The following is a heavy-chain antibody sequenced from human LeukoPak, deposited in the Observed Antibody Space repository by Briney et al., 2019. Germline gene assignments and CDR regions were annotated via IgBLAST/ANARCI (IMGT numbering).Heavy chain of an antibody. D-gene: IGHD6-25*01. CDR1: GYNFTGYY. J-gene: IGHJ6*03. CDR3: ARSGSGISYYYYYMDV. CDR2: INPNSGGT. V-gene: IGHV1-2*02. Sequence: ASVKVSCKASGYNFTGYYMHWVRQAPGQGLEWMGWINPNSGGTNYAQKFQGRVTMTRDTSISTAYMELSRLRSDDTAVYYCARSGSGISYYYYYMDVWGKGTTVTVSS.